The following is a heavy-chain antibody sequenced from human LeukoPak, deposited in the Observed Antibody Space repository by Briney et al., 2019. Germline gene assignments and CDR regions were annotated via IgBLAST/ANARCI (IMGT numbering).Heavy chain of an antibody. CDR1: GGTFSSYA. D-gene: IGHD2-8*01. Sequence: SVKVSCKASGGTFSSYAISWVRQAPGQGLEWMGGIIPIFGTANYAQKFQGRVTITADESTSTAYMELSSLRSEDTAMYYCAGYCTNGVCYTWFDPWGQGTLVTVSS. J-gene: IGHJ5*02. CDR3: AGYCTNGVCYTWFDP. CDR2: IIPIFGTA. V-gene: IGHV1-69*13.